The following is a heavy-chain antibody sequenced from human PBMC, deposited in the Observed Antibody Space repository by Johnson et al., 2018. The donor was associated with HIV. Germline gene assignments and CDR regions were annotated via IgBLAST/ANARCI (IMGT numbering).Heavy chain of an antibody. J-gene: IGHJ3*02. Sequence: VQLVESGGGVVQPGRSLRLSCAASGFTFSSYAMHWVRQAPGKGLEWVAVISYDGSNKYYADSVKGRFIISRDNSKNTLYLQMNSLRAEDTAVYYCANWSSSWTDAFDIWGQGSMVTVSS. CDR3: ANWSSSWTDAFDI. D-gene: IGHD6-13*01. CDR2: ISYDGSNK. CDR1: GFTFSSYA. V-gene: IGHV3-30*04.